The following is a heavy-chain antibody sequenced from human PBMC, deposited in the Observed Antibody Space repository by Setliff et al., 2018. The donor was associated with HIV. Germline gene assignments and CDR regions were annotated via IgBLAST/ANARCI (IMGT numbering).Heavy chain of an antibody. V-gene: IGHV3-21*01. CDR1: GSTFSDHY. CDR3: ARYNYGYRWYLDI. J-gene: IGHJ2*01. Sequence: PGGSLRLSCAPSGSTFSDHYMDWVRQPPGKGLEWVSSISDSSTYIYYADTVKGRFTISRDNARNSLYLQMNSLRAEDTAVYYCARYNYGYRWYLDIWGRGTLVTVSS. D-gene: IGHD5-18*01. CDR2: ISDSSTYI.